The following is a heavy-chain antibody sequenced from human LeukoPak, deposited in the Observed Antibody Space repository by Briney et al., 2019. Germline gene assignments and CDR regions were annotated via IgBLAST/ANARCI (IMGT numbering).Heavy chain of an antibody. Sequence: GGSLRLSCAASGVTFGTYAMNWVRQAPGKGLEWVSSISRSGRDIYYADSVRGRFTISRDNARDSLYLQMNSLRVEDTAVYYCVRGDESLQRNDALDIWGQGTMDTVSS. CDR2: ISRSGRDI. CDR3: VRGDESLQRNDALDI. CDR1: GVTFGTYA. D-gene: IGHD4-11*01. V-gene: IGHV3-21*01. J-gene: IGHJ3*02.